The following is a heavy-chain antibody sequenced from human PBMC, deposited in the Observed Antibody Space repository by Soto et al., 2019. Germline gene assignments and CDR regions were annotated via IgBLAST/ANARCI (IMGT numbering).Heavy chain of an antibody. CDR1: GGSISSGGYS. CDR2: IYHSGST. D-gene: IGHD4-17*01. J-gene: IGHJ4*02. V-gene: IGHV4-30-2*01. CDR3: ASLYGDYVTFDY. Sequence: SETLYLTCAVSGGSISSGGYSWSWIRQPPGKGLEWIGYIYHSGSTYYNPSLKSRVTISVDRSKNQFSLKLSSVTAADTAVYYCASLYGDYVTFDYWGQGTLVTVSS.